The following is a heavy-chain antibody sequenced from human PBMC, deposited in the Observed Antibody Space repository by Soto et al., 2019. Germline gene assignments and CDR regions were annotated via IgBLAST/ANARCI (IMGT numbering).Heavy chain of an antibody. Sequence: QVQLQQCGAGLLKPSETLSLTCAVYGGSFSGYYWSWIRQPPGKGLEWIGEINHSGSTNYNPSLKSRVTISVDTSKNQFSLKLISVTAADTAVYYCARGLFTYCSSTSCTPEGRKNWFDPWGQGTLVTVSS. CDR3: ARGLFTYCSSTSCTPEGRKNWFDP. CDR1: GGSFSGYY. CDR2: INHSGST. V-gene: IGHV4-34*01. D-gene: IGHD2-2*01. J-gene: IGHJ5*02.